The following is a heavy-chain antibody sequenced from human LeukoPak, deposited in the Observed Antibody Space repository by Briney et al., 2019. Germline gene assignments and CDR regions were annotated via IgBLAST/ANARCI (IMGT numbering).Heavy chain of an antibody. V-gene: IGHV3-74*01. Sequence: GGSLRLSCATSGFTFTHYWMHWDRQVPGKGLVWVSRTNADGSSTRHADSVKGRFTISRDNAKNTVYLQMNSLRAEDTAVYYCARDPVRGRGYNDYWGQGTLVTVSS. J-gene: IGHJ4*02. CDR2: TNADGSST. CDR1: GFTFTHYW. D-gene: IGHD3-22*01. CDR3: ARDPVRGRGYNDY.